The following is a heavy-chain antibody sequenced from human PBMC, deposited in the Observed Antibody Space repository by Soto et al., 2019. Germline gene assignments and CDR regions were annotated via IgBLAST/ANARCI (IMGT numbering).Heavy chain of an antibody. CDR1: GYTFSGYS. Sequence: GASVKVSCKASGYTFSGYSITRVRQAPGQGLEWMGRISGYNGNTNYARTLRGRLTLTTDTSTSTAYMELRSLTSDDTAVYYCARDVFCGGAPACPDMDVWGQGTTVTVS. V-gene: IGHV1-18*04. D-gene: IGHD2-21*01. CDR2: ISGYNGNT. J-gene: IGHJ6*02. CDR3: ARDVFCGGAPACPDMDV.